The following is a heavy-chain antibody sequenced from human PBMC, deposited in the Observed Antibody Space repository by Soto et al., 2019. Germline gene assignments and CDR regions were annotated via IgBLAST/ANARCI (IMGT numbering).Heavy chain of an antibody. V-gene: IGHV4-30-4*01. Sequence: SETLSLTCSVSGDSISNLDYFCAWIRQPPGQALEYIGYIYKSATTYYNPSFESRVAISVDTSKSQFSLNVTSVTAADTAVYFCARGRYCLTGRCFPNWFDSWGQGALVTVSS. CDR3: ARGRYCLTGRCFPNWFDS. J-gene: IGHJ5*01. CDR2: IYKSATT. CDR1: GDSISNLDYF. D-gene: IGHD7-27*01.